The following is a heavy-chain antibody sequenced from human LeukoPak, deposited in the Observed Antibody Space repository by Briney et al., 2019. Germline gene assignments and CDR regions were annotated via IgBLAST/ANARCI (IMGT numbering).Heavy chain of an antibody. CDR1: GYRFTSYW. CDR2: INPTDSDA. V-gene: IGHV5-51*01. J-gene: IGHJ4*02. Sequence: PGESLKISCKGSGYRFTSYWIGWVRQLPGKGLEWMGIINPTDSDARYGPSFQGQVTISVDKSISTAYLQWSSLKTSDTAIYYCARDTNGKSFEFWGQGTLVTVSS. CDR3: ARDTNGKSFEF.